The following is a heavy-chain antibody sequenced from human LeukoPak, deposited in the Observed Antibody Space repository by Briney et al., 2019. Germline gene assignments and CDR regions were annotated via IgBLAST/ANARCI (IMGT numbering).Heavy chain of an antibody. CDR1: GGSIRSYS. V-gene: IGHV4-59*01. CDR3: ARVKESSGGRMISGRFLDYKYYYMDV. J-gene: IGHJ6*03. Sequence: SETLSLTCTVSGGSIRSYSWSWIRQPPGSGLEWIGYIHHSRSTNYNPSLKSRVTVSVDTSKNQFSLILSSVTAADTAMYYCARVKESSGGRMISGRFLDYKYYYMDVWGKGTTVTVSS. D-gene: IGHD2-15*01. CDR2: IHHSRST.